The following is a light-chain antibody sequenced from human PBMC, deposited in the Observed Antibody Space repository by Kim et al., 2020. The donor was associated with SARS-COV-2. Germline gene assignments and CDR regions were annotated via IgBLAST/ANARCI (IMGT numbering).Light chain of an antibody. Sequence: EIVMTQSPDTLSVSPGEGVTLSCRASQSIGSTLAWYQQKPGQAPRLLIYDASIRAIGIPARFSGGGSGTEFTLTISNLQFEDFAVYYCQHYNTWPLTFGGGTKVDIK. CDR2: DAS. CDR3: QHYNTWPLT. CDR1: QSIGST. V-gene: IGKV3-15*01. J-gene: IGKJ4*01.